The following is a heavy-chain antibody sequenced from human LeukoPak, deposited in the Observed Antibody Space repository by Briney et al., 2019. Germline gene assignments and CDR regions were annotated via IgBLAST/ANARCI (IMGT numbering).Heavy chain of an antibody. CDR1: GYTFTDYY. CDR3: ARDLTYYDSSGYSTDF. D-gene: IGHD3-22*01. CDR2: INPNGGGT. Sequence: SVKVSCKASGYTFTDYYIHWVRQAPGQELEWMGWINPNGGGTNYAQKFQGRVTMTRGTSISTAYMELNRLRSDDTAVYYCARDLTYYDSSGYSTDFWGQGTLVTVSS. J-gene: IGHJ4*02. V-gene: IGHV1-2*02.